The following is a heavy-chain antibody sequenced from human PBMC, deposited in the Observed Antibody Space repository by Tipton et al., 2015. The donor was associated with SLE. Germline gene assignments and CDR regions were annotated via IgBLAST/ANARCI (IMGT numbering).Heavy chain of an antibody. CDR3: ARDHYDSSGYSYYFDY. D-gene: IGHD3-22*01. V-gene: IGHV3-7*01. J-gene: IGHJ4*02. CDR2: IKQDGSEK. CDR1: GFTFSSYW. Sequence: GSLRLSCAASGFTFSSYWMSWVRQAPGKGLEWVANIKQDGSEKYYVDSVKGRFTISRDNAKNSLYLQMNSLRAEDTAVYYCARDHYDSSGYSYYFDYWGQGTLVTVSS.